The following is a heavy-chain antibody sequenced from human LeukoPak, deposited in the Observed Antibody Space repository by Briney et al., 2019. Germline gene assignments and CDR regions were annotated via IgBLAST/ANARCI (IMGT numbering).Heavy chain of an antibody. V-gene: IGHV1-46*01. J-gene: IGHJ6*03. D-gene: IGHD5-12*01. CDR2: INPSGGST. CDR1: GYTFTSYY. CDR3: ARGLASGYEGYYYYYMDV. Sequence: GASVKVSCKASGYTFTSYYMHWVRQAPGQGLEWMGIINPSGGSTSYAQKFQGRVTMTRDMSTSTVYMELSSLRSEDTAVYYCARGLASGYEGYYYYYMDVWGKGTTVTISS.